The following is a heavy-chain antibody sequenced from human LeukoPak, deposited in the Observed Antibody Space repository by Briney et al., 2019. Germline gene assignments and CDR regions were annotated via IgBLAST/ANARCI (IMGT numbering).Heavy chain of an antibody. V-gene: IGHV1-69*13. Sequence: SVKVSCKASGGTFSSYAINWVRQAPGQGLEWMGGIIPIFGTANYAQKFQGRVTITADESTSTAYMELSSLRSEDTAVYYCARYGSSWTYYYYYGMDVWGQGTTVTVSS. CDR3: ARYGSSWTYYYYYGMDV. CDR2: IIPIFGTA. D-gene: IGHD6-13*01. J-gene: IGHJ6*02. CDR1: GGTFSSYA.